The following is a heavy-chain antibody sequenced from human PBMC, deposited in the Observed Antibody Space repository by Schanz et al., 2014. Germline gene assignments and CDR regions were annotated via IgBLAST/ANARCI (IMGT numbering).Heavy chain of an antibody. D-gene: IGHD2-21*01. V-gene: IGHV1-2*06. CDR2: INPNSGAT. J-gene: IGHJ6*02. Sequence: QVQLVQSGAEVKKPGASVKVSCQASGYTFTGYYMHWVRQAPGQGLEWMGQINPNSGATIYAQNFQGRVTMTRDTSISTAYMELSRLTSDDMAVYYCAREDVVVVGVDFSYYYGMDVWGQGTTVVVSS. CDR3: AREDVVVVGVDFSYYYGMDV. CDR1: GYTFTGYY.